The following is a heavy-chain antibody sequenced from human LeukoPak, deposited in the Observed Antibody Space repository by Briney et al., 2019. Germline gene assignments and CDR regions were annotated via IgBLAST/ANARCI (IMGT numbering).Heavy chain of an antibody. CDR3: ARDAAEYDFWSGYYTGLLGY. CDR1: GYTFTSYG. D-gene: IGHD3-3*01. CDR2: ISAYNGNT. J-gene: IGHJ4*02. V-gene: IGHV1-18*01. Sequence: GASVKVSCKASGYTFTSYGISWVRQAPGQGLEWMGWISAYNGNTNYAQKLQGRVTMTTDTSTSTAYMELRSLRSDDTAVYYCARDAAEYDFWSGYYTGLLGYWGQGTLVTVSS.